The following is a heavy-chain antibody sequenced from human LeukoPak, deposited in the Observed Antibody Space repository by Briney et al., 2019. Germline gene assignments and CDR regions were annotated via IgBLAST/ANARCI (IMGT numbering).Heavy chain of an antibody. CDR2: INSDGSST. D-gene: IGHD6-13*01. CDR1: GFTFSSYW. V-gene: IGHV3-74*01. Sequence: GGSLRLSCAASGFTFSSYWMHWVRQAPGKGLVWVSRINSDGSSTSYADSVKGRFTISRDNSKNTLYPQMNSLRAEDTAVYYCAKIAAAATRDFDYWGQGTLVTVSS. J-gene: IGHJ4*02. CDR3: AKIAAAATRDFDY.